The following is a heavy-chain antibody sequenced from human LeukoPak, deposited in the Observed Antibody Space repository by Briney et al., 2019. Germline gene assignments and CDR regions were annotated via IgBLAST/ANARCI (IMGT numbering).Heavy chain of an antibody. CDR1: GFTVSSNY. CDR2: IYSGGST. J-gene: IGHJ4*02. Sequence: GGSLRLSCAASGFTVSSNYMSWVRQAPGKGLEWVSVIYSGGSTYYADSVKGRFTISRDNSKNTLYLQMNSLRAEDTAVYYCARDEIGSGWYGYWGQGTLVTVSS. D-gene: IGHD6-19*01. V-gene: IGHV3-66*01. CDR3: ARDEIGSGWYGY.